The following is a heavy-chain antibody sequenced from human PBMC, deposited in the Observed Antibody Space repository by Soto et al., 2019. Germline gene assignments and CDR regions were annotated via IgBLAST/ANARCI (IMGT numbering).Heavy chain of an antibody. CDR3: ARTLRGYSYGYYFDY. D-gene: IGHD5-18*01. Sequence: ASVKVSWKASGYTFTSYYMHWVRQAPGQGLEWMGIINPSGGSTSYAQKFQGRVTMTRDTSTSTVYMELSSLRSEDTAVYYCARTLRGYSYGYYFDYWGQGTLVTVSS. V-gene: IGHV1-46*01. CDR2: INPSGGST. J-gene: IGHJ4*02. CDR1: GYTFTSYY.